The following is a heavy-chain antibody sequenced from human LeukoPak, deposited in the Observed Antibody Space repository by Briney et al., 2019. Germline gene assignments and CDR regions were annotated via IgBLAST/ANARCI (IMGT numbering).Heavy chain of an antibody. CDR2: IYYSGGT. V-gene: IGHV4-59*08. CDR3: ARLPYDSSGYYVFDI. Sequence: SETLSLTCTVSGGSIRSYYWSWIRQPPGKGLEWIGYIYYSGGTFYNPSLKSRVTISVDTSKNQFSLKLSSVTAADTAVYYCARLPYDSSGYYVFDIWGQGTMVTVSS. J-gene: IGHJ3*02. D-gene: IGHD3-22*01. CDR1: GGSIRSYY.